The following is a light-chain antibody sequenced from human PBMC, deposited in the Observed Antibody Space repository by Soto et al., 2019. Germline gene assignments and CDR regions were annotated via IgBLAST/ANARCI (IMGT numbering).Light chain of an antibody. J-gene: IGKJ1*01. CDR3: QHRGG. V-gene: IGKV1-5*03. Sequence: DIQMTQSPSTLSASVGDRVTITCRASQSISTWLAWYQQKPGKAPNLLIYKASTLESGVPSRFSGSGSGTEFTLTISSLQPDDFATYYCQHRGGFGQGTKVEIK. CDR2: KAS. CDR1: QSISTW.